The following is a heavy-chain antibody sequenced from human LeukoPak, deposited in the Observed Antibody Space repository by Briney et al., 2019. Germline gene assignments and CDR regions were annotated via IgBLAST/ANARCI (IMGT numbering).Heavy chain of an antibody. J-gene: IGHJ5*02. Sequence: GGSLRLSCAASGFTFSSYSMNWVRQAPGKGLEWVSSISSSSSYIYYADSVKGRFTISRDNAKNSLYLQMNSLRAEDTAVYYCARGAMGWTTGTTSWWFVLWGQGTLVTVSS. CDR3: ARGAMGWTTGTTSWWFVL. CDR2: ISSSSSYI. CDR1: GFTFSSYS. V-gene: IGHV3-21*01. D-gene: IGHD1-1*01.